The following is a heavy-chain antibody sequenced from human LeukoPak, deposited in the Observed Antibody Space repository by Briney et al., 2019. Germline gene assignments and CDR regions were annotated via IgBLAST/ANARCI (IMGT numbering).Heavy chain of an antibody. CDR3: ATSTVHLWTDLYFDL. Sequence: GGSLRLSCAASGFIFSSHCMSWVRQAPGEGLEWVADIKEDGSERYYGDSVKGRFTVSRDSTKNSVYLQMNSLRVEDTAVYYCATSTVHLWTDLYFDLWGRGTLVTASS. CDR2: IKEDGSER. CDR1: GFIFSSHC. V-gene: IGHV3-7*03. D-gene: IGHD5-18*01. J-gene: IGHJ2*01.